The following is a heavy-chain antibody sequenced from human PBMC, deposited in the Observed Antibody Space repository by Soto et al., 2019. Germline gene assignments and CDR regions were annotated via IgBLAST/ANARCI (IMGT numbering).Heavy chain of an antibody. J-gene: IGHJ4*02. CDR3: ARARSSSGWYLGY. V-gene: IGHV3-21*01. Sequence: PGGSLRLSCAASGFTFSSYSMNWVRQAPGKGLEWVSSISSSSSYIYYADSVKGRFTISRDNAKNSLYLQMNSLRAEDTAVYYCARARSSSGWYLGYWGQGTLVTVSS. D-gene: IGHD6-19*01. CDR1: GFTFSSYS. CDR2: ISSSSSYI.